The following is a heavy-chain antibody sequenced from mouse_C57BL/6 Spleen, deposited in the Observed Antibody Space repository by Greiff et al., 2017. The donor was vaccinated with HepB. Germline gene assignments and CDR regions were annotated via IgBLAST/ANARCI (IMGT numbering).Heavy chain of an antibody. Sequence: VQLQQSGAELVRPGASVKLSCTASGFNIKDYYMHWVKQRPEQGLEWIGRIDPEDGDTEYAPKFQGKATMTADASSNTAYLQLSSLTSEDAAVYYCAGSPPTAVYYFDYWGQGTTLTVSS. CDR2: IDPEDGDT. J-gene: IGHJ2*01. CDR3: AGSPPTAVYYFDY. D-gene: IGHD6-1*01. CDR1: GFNIKDYY. V-gene: IGHV14-1*01.